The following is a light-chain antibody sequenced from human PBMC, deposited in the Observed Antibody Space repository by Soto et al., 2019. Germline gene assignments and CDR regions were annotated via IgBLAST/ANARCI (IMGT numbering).Light chain of an antibody. CDR3: QQSYTTPPYS. V-gene: IGKV1-39*01. CDR1: QSIGNF. J-gene: IGKJ5*01. CDR2: AAS. Sequence: IPMTQSPSSLSASVGDRVTITWRASQSIGNFLNWYQQRPGKAPKLLIYAASSLESGVPSRFTARASGTEFTLTISSLQPEDSATYYCQQSYTTPPYSFGQGTRLPIK.